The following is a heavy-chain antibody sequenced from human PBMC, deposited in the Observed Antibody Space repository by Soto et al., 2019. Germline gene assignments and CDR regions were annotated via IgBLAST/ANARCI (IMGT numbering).Heavy chain of an antibody. V-gene: IGHV1-8*01. CDR2: MNPNSGNT. CDR1: GYTFTSYD. D-gene: IGHD6-6*01. CDR3: ARVLEGQLASP. J-gene: IGHJ5*02. Sequence: ASVTVSCQAAGYTFTSYDINWVRQATGQGLEWMGWMNPNSGNTGYAQKFQGRVTMTRNTSISTAYMELSSLRSEDTAVYYCARVLEGQLASPWGQGTLVTVSS.